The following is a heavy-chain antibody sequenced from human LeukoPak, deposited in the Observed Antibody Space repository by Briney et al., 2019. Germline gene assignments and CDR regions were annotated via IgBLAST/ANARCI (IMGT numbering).Heavy chain of an antibody. CDR2: ISYDGSNK. CDR3: ARVLSGRGSLYSYYYYMDV. Sequence: PGGSLRLSCAASGFTFSSYAMHWVRQAAGKGLEWVAAISYDGSNKYYADSVKGRFTISRDNSKNTLYVQMNSLRAEDTAVYYCARVLSGRGSLYSYYYYMDVWGKGTTVTISS. CDR1: GFTFSSYA. J-gene: IGHJ6*03. V-gene: IGHV3-30*14. D-gene: IGHD3-10*01.